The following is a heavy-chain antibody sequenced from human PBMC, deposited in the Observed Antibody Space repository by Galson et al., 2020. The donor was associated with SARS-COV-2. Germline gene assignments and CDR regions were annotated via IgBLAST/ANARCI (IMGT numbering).Heavy chain of an antibody. D-gene: IGHD3-3*01. J-gene: IGHJ4*02. V-gene: IGHV3-49*03. CDR1: GFTFGDYA. CDR3: TRDDFWSGYYADY. CDR2: IRSKAYGGTT. Sequence: GGSLRLSCTASGFTFGDYAMSWFRQAPGKGLEWVGFIRSKAYGGTTEYAASVKGRFTISRDDSKSIAYLQMNSLKTEDTAVYYCTRDDFWSGYYADYWGQGTLVTASS.